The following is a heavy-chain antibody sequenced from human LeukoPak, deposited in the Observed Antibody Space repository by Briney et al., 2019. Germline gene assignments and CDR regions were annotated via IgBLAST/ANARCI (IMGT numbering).Heavy chain of an antibody. Sequence: SETLSLTCTVSGGSISSGGYYWSWIRQHPGKGLEWIGYIYYSGSTYYNLSLKSRVTISVDTSKNQFSLKLSSVTAADTAVYYCARTTVMAGTQCAFDIWGQGTMVTVSS. D-gene: IGHD6-19*01. V-gene: IGHV4-31*03. CDR3: ARTTVMAGTQCAFDI. CDR2: IYYSGST. CDR1: GGSISSGGYY. J-gene: IGHJ3*02.